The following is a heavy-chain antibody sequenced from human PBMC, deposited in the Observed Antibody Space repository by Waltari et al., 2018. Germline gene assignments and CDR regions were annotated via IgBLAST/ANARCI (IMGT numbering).Heavy chain of an antibody. V-gene: IGHV3-23*03. CDR1: GFTFSSYA. CDR2: IYSGGST. J-gene: IGHJ4*02. D-gene: IGHD5-18*01. Sequence: EVQLLESGGGLVQPGGSLRLSCAASGFTFSSYAMSWVRQAPGKGLEWVSVIYSGGSTYYADSVKGRFTISRDNSKNTLYLQMNSLRAEDTAVYYCAKDARPLTAPFDYWGQGTLVTVSS. CDR3: AKDARPLTAPFDY.